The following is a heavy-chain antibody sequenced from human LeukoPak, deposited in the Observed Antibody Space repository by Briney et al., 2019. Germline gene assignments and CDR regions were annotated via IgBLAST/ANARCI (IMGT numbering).Heavy chain of an antibody. J-gene: IGHJ3*02. CDR1: GVTFSNAW. Sequence: GGSLRLSCAASGVTFSNAWMSWVRQAPGKGLEWVGRIKSKTDGGTTDYLAPVKGRFTISRDDSKTTLYLQMNSLKTEDTAVYYCTTGGTTPGAFDIWGQGTMVTVSS. CDR3: TTGGTTPGAFDI. V-gene: IGHV3-15*01. CDR2: IKSKTDGGTT. D-gene: IGHD3-16*01.